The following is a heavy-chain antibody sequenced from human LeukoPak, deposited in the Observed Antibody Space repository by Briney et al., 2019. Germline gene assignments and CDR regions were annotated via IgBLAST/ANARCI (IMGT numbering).Heavy chain of an antibody. J-gene: IGHJ6*03. CDR2: ISSSGSTT. V-gene: IGHV3-11*01. CDR1: GFTFSDYY. Sequence: GWSLRLSCAASGFTFSDYYMSWIRQAPGKGLEWVSWISSSGSTTYYADSVKGRFTISRDNAKNSLHLQVNSLRAEDTAVYYCVRETPYGSAFYYYYMDVWGKGTSVTVSS. D-gene: IGHD3-10*01. CDR3: VRETPYGSAFYYYYMDV.